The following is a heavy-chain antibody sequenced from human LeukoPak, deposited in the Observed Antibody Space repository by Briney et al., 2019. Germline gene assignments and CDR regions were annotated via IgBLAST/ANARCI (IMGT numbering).Heavy chain of an antibody. Sequence: PGGSLRLSCAASGFTFSSYGMHWVRQAPGKGLEWVAFIRDDGSNKYYADSVKGRFTIPRDNSKNTLYLQMNSLRAEDTAVYYCAKDGIAVAGPNYFDYWGQGTLVTVSS. CDR1: GFTFSSYG. V-gene: IGHV3-30*02. CDR3: AKDGIAVAGPNYFDY. J-gene: IGHJ4*02. CDR2: IRDDGSNK. D-gene: IGHD6-19*01.